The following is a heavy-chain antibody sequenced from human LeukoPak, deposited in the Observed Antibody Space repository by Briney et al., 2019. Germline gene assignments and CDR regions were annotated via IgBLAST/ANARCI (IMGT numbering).Heavy chain of an antibody. V-gene: IGHV3-30*02. CDR2: IRYDGSNK. D-gene: IGHD2-21*01. CDR3: AKAIKDSSAWYCDH. Sequence: GGSLRLSCAASGFTFNSHGMHWVRQAPGKGLEWVAFIRYDGSNKYYADSVKGRLTISRDNSKNTLYLQMNSLRAEDTAVYYCAKAIKDSSAWYCDHWAQGTLVTVSS. CDR1: GFTFNSHG. J-gene: IGHJ1*01.